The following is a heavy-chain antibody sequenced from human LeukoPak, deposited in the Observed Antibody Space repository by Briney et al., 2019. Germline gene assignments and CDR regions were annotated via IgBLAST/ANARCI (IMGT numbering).Heavy chain of an antibody. CDR3: ARDSSSWYWVLYFQH. J-gene: IGHJ1*01. D-gene: IGHD6-13*01. V-gene: IGHV4-39*07. CDR2: IYHSGST. CDR1: GGSISSGSYY. Sequence: SETLSLTCTVSGGSISSGSYYWGWIRQPPGKGLEWIGSIYHSGSTYYNPSLKSRVTISVDTSKNQFSLKLSSVTAADTAVYYCARDSSSWYWVLYFQHWGQGTLVTVSS.